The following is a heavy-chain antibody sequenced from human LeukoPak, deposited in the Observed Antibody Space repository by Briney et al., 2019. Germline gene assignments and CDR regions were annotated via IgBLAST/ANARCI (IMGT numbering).Heavy chain of an antibody. CDR3: ARGCSSTTCYLLDY. V-gene: IGHV1-18*01. CDR2: ISGYNGNT. CDR1: GYTFTSYG. J-gene: IGHJ4*02. D-gene: IGHD2-2*01. Sequence: ASVKVSCKASGYTFTSYGISWVRQAPGQGLEWMGWISGYNGNTNYAQNLQGRVTMTTDTSTSTAYMELRSLRSDDTAFYYCARGCSSTTCYLLDYWGQGTLVTVSP.